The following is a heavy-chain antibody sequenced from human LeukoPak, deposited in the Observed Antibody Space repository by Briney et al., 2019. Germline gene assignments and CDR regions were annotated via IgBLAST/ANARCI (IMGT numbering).Heavy chain of an antibody. CDR1: GFTFSSYA. D-gene: IGHD4-23*01. J-gene: IGHJ4*02. CDR2: ISGSGGST. Sequence: GGSLRLSCAASGFTFSSYAMSWVRQAPGKGLEWVSAISGSGGSTYYADSVKGRFTISRDNSKNTLYLQMNSLRAEDTAVYFCAKDRNGVYGGNSFLDYWGQGILVTVSS. V-gene: IGHV3-23*01. CDR3: AKDRNGVYGGNSFLDY.